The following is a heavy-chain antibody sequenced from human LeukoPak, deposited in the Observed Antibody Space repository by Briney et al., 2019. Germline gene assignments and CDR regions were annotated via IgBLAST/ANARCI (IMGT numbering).Heavy chain of an antibody. V-gene: IGHV3-48*01. J-gene: IGHJ4*02. CDR2: ISSSGSTI. CDR1: GFSISTYS. D-gene: IGHD2-2*01. Sequence: PGGSLRLSCAASGFSISTYSMNWVRQAPGKGLEWVSYISSSGSTIYYADSVKGRFTASRDNAKNSLYLQMNSLRAEDTAVYYCARWSGSTTRNFDYWGQGTLVTVSS. CDR3: ARWSGSTTRNFDY.